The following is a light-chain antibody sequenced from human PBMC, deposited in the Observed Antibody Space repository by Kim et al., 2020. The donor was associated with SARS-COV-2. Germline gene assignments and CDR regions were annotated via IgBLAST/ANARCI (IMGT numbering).Light chain of an antibody. CDR2: GNS. CDR1: SSNIGAGYD. CDR3: QSYDSSLSGYVV. Sequence: ATISCTGGSSNIGAGYDVHWYQQLPGTAPKLLIYGNSNRPSGVPDRFSGSKSGTSASLAITGLQAEDEADYYCQSYDSSLSGYVVFGGGTQLTVL. J-gene: IGLJ2*01. V-gene: IGLV1-40*01.